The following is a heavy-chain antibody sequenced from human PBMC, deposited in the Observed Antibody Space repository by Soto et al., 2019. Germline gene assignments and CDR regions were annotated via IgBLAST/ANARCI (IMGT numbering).Heavy chain of an antibody. CDR2: ISYDGSNK. V-gene: IGHV3-30*18. CDR1: GFTFSSYG. Sequence: PGGSLRLSCAASGFTFSSYGMHWVRQAPGKGLEWVAVISYDGSNKYYADSVKGRFTISRDNSKNTLYLQMNSLRAEDTAVYYCAKDAGIGYYYDSSGYYGPTNWGQGT. D-gene: IGHD3-22*01. CDR3: AKDAGIGYYYDSSGYYGPTN. J-gene: IGHJ4*02.